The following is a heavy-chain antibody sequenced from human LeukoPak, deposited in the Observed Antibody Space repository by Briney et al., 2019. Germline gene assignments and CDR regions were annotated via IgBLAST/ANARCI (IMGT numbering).Heavy chain of an antibody. CDR2: ISAYNGNT. CDR3: ARGGDYYDSSGTPDAFDI. J-gene: IGHJ3*02. Sequence: GASVKVSCKASGYTFTSYGIRWVGQAPGQGLEWMGWISAYNGNTNYATKLQGRVTMTTDTSTSTAYMELRSLRSGDTAVYYCARGGDYYDSSGTPDAFDIWGQGTMVTVSS. V-gene: IGHV1-18*01. D-gene: IGHD3-22*01. CDR1: GYTFTSYG.